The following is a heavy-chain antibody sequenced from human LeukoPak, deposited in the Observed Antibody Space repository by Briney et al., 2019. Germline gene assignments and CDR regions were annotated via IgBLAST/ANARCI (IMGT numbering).Heavy chain of an antibody. Sequence: PGGSLRLSCAASGFTFSSYWMSWVRQAPGKGLEWVANIKQGGSEKYYVDSVKGRFTISRDNAKNSLYLQMNSLRAEDTAVYYCARDERFLEWLHHYYYYYMDVWGKGTTVTVSS. CDR1: GFTFSSYW. J-gene: IGHJ6*03. D-gene: IGHD3-3*01. CDR3: ARDERFLEWLHHYYYYYMDV. CDR2: IKQGGSEK. V-gene: IGHV3-7*01.